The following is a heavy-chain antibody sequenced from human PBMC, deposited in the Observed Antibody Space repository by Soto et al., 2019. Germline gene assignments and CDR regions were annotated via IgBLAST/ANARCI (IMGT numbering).Heavy chain of an antibody. J-gene: IGHJ5*02. D-gene: IGHD2-2*01. CDR2: INPGNGNT. V-gene: IGHV1-3*01. CDR3: ARAPRAPAAMGYNWFDP. Sequence: ASVKVSCKASGYTFSNYAMHWVRQAPGQRLDWMGWINPGNGNTRYSQRFQGRVTITRDTSASTAYMELSSVRSEDSAVYYCARAPRAPAAMGYNWFDPWGQGTLVTVSA. CDR1: GYTFSNYA.